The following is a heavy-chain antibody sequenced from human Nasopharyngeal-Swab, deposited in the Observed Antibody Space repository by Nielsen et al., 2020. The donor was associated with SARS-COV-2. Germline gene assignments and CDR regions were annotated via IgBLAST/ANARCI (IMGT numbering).Heavy chain of an antibody. D-gene: IGHD3-10*01. CDR2: IYTSGST. CDR1: GGSFSGYY. CDR3: GRGALGWFDP. Sequence: SETLLTCAVYGGSFSGYYWSWIRQPAGKGLEWIGRIYTSGSTNYNPSLKSRVTISVDTSKNQFSLKLSSVTAADTAVYYCGRGALGWFDPWGQGTLVTVSS. J-gene: IGHJ5*02. V-gene: IGHV4-59*10.